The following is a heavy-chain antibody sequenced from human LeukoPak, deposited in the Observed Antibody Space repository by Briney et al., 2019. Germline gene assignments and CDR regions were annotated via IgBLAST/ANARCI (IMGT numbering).Heavy chain of an antibody. CDR3: ARGGPALYFYYMDV. CDR2: IYYSGNT. D-gene: IGHD3-3*02. CDR1: GGSINYYY. Sequence: SETLSLTCSVSGGSINYYYWNWIRQPPGKGLEWIGYIYYSGNTHYNPSLKSRVTISVDTSKNQFSLMVRSVSAADTAVYYCARGGPALYFYYMDVWGKGTTVTISS. J-gene: IGHJ6*03. V-gene: IGHV4-59*01.